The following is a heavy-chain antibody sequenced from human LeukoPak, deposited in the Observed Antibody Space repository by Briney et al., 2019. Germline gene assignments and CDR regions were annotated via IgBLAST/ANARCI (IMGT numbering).Heavy chain of an antibody. CDR2: IHTSGST. J-gene: IGHJ4*02. CDR1: GGSISAYY. CDR3: ARGRWNTGVLSPYYFDY. D-gene: IGHD3-16*01. V-gene: IGHV4-4*07. Sequence: PSETLSLTCTVSGGSISAYYWSWIRQPAGKGLEWIGRIHTSGSTNYNPSLKSRVTMSIDTSKNQFSLKLSSVTAADTAVYYCARGRWNTGVLSPYYFDYWGQGTLVTVSS.